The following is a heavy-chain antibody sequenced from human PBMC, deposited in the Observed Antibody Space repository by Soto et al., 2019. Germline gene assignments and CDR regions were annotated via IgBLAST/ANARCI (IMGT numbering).Heavy chain of an antibody. J-gene: IGHJ4*02. V-gene: IGHV1-69*02. CDR1: GGTFSSYT. Sequence: QVQLVQSGAEVKKPGSSVKVSCKASGGTFSSYTISWVRQAPGQGLEWMGRIIPILGIANYAQKFQGRVTITADKSTSTAYMELSSLRSEGTAVYYCARGGDYYDYVWGSPWDYWGQGTLVTVSS. CDR3: ARGGDYYDYVWGSPWDY. CDR2: IIPILGIA. D-gene: IGHD3-16*01.